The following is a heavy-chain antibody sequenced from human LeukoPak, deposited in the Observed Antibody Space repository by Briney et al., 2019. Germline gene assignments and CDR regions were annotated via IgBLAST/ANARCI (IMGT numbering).Heavy chain of an antibody. CDR2: IRSKTYGGTT. D-gene: IGHD1-26*01. J-gene: IGHJ4*02. CDR1: GFTFGDYA. Sequence: GGSLRLSRTASGFTFGDYATSWFRQAPGKGLEWVGFIRSKTYGGTTEYDASVRDRFRVSRDDSKSIAYLQMNSLKTEDTGVYYRTKVEWELPRNWGQGTLVTVST. V-gene: IGHV3-49*03. CDR3: TKVEWELPRN.